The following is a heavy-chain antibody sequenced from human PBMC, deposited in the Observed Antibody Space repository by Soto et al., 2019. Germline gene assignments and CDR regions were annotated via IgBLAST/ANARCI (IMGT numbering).Heavy chain of an antibody. V-gene: IGHV4-31*03. CDR2: IYYSGST. D-gene: IGHD4-4*01. CDR3: ARDRGTTVPRYGMDV. J-gene: IGHJ6*02. Sequence: QVQLQESGPGLVKPSQTLSLTCTVSGGSISSGGYYWSWIRQHPGKGLEWIGYIYYSGSTYYNPSLTSRVTISVDTSKNQFSLKLSSVTAADTAVYYCARDRGTTVPRYGMDVWGQGTTVTVSS. CDR1: GGSISSGGYY.